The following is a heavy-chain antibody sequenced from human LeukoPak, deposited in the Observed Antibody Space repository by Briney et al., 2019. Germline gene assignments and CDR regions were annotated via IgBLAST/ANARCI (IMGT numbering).Heavy chain of an antibody. CDR2: IKQDGSEK. CDR1: GFTFSSYW. D-gene: IGHD3-3*01. J-gene: IGHJ5*02. Sequence: PGGSLRLSCAASGFTFSSYWMSWVRQAPGKGLEWVANIKQDGSEKYYVDSVKGRFTISRDNAKNSLYLQMNSLRAEDTAVYYCARDFWSGYYESDRFWFDPWGQGTLVTVSS. CDR3: ARDFWSGYYESDRFWFDP. V-gene: IGHV3-7*01.